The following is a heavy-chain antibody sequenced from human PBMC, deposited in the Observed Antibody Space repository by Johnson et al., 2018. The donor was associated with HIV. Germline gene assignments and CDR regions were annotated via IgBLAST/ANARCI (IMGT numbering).Heavy chain of an antibody. CDR2: IKQDGSEK. V-gene: IGHV3-7*05. CDR1: GFTFSSFG. D-gene: IGHD2-8*01. Sequence: VQLVESGGGVVQPGRSLRLSCAASGFTFSSFGMHWVRQAPGKGLEWVANIKQDGSEKYYVDSVKGRFPISRDNSKNTLFLQMNSLRVEDTAVYYCARLKNGAFDIWGQGTMVTVSS. J-gene: IGHJ3*02. CDR3: ARLKNGAFDI.